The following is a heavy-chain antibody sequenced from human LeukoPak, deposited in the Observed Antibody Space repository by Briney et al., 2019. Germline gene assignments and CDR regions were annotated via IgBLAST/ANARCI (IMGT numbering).Heavy chain of an antibody. V-gene: IGHV3-74*01. CDR2: IKTDRTTT. CDR1: GFTFSSYW. D-gene: IGHD6-19*01. Sequence: GGSLRLSCAASGFTFSSYWMHWVRQAPGEGLVWVSRIKTDRTTTNYADSVKGRFTVSRDNAKNTLYLQMNSLRAEDTAVYYCARGPYTSGVYRLDYWGQGTLVTVSS. CDR3: ARGPYTSGVYRLDY. J-gene: IGHJ4*02.